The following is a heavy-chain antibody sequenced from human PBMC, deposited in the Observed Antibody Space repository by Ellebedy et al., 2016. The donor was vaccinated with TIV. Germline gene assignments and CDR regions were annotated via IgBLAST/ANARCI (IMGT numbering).Heavy chain of an antibody. D-gene: IGHD2-15*01. J-gene: IGHJ5*02. CDR2: INPNAGTT. V-gene: IGHV1-46*03. Sequence: ASVTVSCXASRYSFTNYYLHWVRQAPGQGLEWVGVINPNAGTTAYAQKFQGRVIMTRDTSTSTVYMELSSLRSEDTAVYYCARGGYCSGGACPHNWFDPWGQGTLVTVSS. CDR1: RYSFTNYY. CDR3: ARGGYCSGGACPHNWFDP.